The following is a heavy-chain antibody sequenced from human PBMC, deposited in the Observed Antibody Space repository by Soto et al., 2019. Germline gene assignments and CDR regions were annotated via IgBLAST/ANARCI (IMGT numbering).Heavy chain of an antibody. V-gene: IGHV3-23*01. CDR2: ISGSGGST. D-gene: IGHD3-3*01. CDR1: GLTFRSYA. J-gene: IGHJ4*02. CDR3: AKVLHSKIFGVVNPSFDY. Sequence: GRSRRLSCAASGLTFRSYAMSWVRQAPGKGLEWVSAISGSGGSTYYADSVKGPFTISMENPKKTLYRQMTSLRPEDTPVNYLAKVLHSKIFGVVNPSFDYWGQGTLVTVSS.